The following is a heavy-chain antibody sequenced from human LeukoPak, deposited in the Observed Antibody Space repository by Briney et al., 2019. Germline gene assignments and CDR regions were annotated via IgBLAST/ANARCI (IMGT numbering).Heavy chain of an antibody. D-gene: IGHD2-2*01. V-gene: IGHV3-21*01. Sequence: GGSLRLSCAASGFTFSSYSMNWVRQAPGKGLEWVSSISSSSSYIYYADSVKGRFTISRDNAKNSLYLQTNSLRAEDTAVYYCARAWQDIVVVPAAIGYWGQGTLVTVSS. CDR1: GFTFSSYS. CDR2: ISSSSSYI. CDR3: ARAWQDIVVVPAAIGY. J-gene: IGHJ4*02.